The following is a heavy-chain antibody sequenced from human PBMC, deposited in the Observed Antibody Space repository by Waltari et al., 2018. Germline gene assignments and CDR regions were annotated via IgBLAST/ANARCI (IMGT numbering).Heavy chain of an antibody. J-gene: IGHJ4*02. CDR1: GFTFDHYA. V-gene: IGHV3-9*01. CDR2: ISWNSGSI. D-gene: IGHD6-19*01. CDR3: AKQAIQEHSNGWYELDY. Sequence: EVQLVESGGGLVQPGRSLRLSCAASGFTFDHYAMHWVRQALGKGLEWVSGISWNSGSIGYADSVKGRFTISRDNAKNSLYLRMKSLRPEDTALYYCAKQAIQEHSNGWYELDYWGQGTLVTVSS.